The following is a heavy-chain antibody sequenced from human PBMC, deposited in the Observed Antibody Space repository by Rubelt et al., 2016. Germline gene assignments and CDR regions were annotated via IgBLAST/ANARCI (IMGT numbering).Heavy chain of an antibody. CDR1: GGSISSYY. V-gene: IGHV4-59*01. D-gene: IGHD3/OR15-3a*01. Sequence: QVQLQESGPGLVKPSETLSLTCTVSGGSISSYYWSWIRQPPGKGLEWIGNIYYSGSTNYNPSLKSRVPISVNTSKNQFSLKRTSVTAADTAVYYCARGVSNSWTFWFDPWGQGTLVTVSS. CDR2: IYYSGST. CDR3: ARGVSNSWTFWFDP. J-gene: IGHJ5*02.